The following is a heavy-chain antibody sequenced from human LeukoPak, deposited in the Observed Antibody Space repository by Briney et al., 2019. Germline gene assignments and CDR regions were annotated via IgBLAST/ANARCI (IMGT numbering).Heavy chain of an antibody. V-gene: IGHV4-39*07. Sequence: SETLSLTCTVSGGSISSSSYYWGWIRQPPGKGLEWIGSIYYSGSTYYNPSLKSRVTISVDTSKNQFSLKLSSVTAADTAVYYCARVGYYYDSSGYYPRDWGKGPLVTVS. D-gene: IGHD3-22*01. CDR1: GGSISSSSYY. CDR2: IYYSGST. J-gene: IGHJ4*02. CDR3: ARVGYYYDSSGYYPRD.